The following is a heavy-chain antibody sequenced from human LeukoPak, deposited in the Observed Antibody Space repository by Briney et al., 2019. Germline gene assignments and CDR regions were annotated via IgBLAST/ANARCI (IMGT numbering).Heavy chain of an antibody. Sequence: ASVKVSCKASGYTFTGYYMHWVRQAPGQGLEWMGRINPNSGGTNYAQKFQGRVTMTRDTSISTAYMELSRLRSDDTAVYYCARSGCAYYDFWSGYYNNWFDPWGQGTLVTVSS. CDR2: INPNSGGT. J-gene: IGHJ5*02. CDR3: ARSGCAYYDFWSGYYNNWFDP. D-gene: IGHD3-3*01. CDR1: GYTFTGYY. V-gene: IGHV1-2*06.